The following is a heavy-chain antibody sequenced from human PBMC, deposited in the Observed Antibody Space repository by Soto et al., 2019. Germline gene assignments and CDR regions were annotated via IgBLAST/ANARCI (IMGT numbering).Heavy chain of an antibody. CDR1: GFTFSSSG. V-gene: IGHV3-23*01. CDR2: ISVRGDYR. J-gene: IGHJ3*01. D-gene: IGHD4-17*01. Sequence: EGQLLQSGGGLVQPGDSLRVSCAASGFTFSSSGMSWVRQAPGKGLEWVSSISVRGDYRYYADSVKGRFTISRDNSKNTLYLQMNSLTAEDTAVYYCANHGGFDFWGQGTMVAVSS. CDR3: ANHGGFDF.